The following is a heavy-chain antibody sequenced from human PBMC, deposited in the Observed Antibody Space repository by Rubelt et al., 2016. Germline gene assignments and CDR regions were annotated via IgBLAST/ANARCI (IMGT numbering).Heavy chain of an antibody. CDR1: GYSFTSYW. CDR2: ISPGDSDT. J-gene: IGHJ3*02. D-gene: IGHD6-6*01. V-gene: IGHV5-51*01. Sequence: EVQLVQSGAEVKKPGESLKISCKGSGYSFTSYWIGWVRQMPGKGLEWMGIISPGDSDTRYSPPFQGQVTISSEQSISTAYLQWSSLKASDTAMYYCASLSSSSHDAFDIWGQGTMVTVSS. CDR3: ASLSSSSHDAFDI.